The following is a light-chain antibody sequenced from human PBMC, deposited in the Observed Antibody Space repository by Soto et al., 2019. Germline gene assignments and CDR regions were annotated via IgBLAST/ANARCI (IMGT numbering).Light chain of an antibody. Sequence: IRMTQSPTTLSASVGDRVTITCRASHSLIKWLAWYQQKPGKAPKFLIYDASSLESGVPSRFSGSGSGTEFTLTISTLQPDDFATYYCQQYNSYPWPFGQGTKVDIK. J-gene: IGKJ1*01. CDR3: QQYNSYPWP. V-gene: IGKV1-5*01. CDR2: DAS. CDR1: HSLIKW.